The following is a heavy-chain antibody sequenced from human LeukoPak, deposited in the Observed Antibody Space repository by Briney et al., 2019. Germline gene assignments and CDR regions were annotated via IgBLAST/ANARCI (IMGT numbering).Heavy chain of an antibody. CDR1: GGSISSYY. J-gene: IGHJ6*04. D-gene: IGHD3-9*01. Sequence: SETLSLTCTVSGGSISSYYWSWIRQPPGKGLEWIGYIYYSGSTNYNPSLKSRVTISVDTSKNQFSLKLSSVTAADTAVYYCARVRMTGTLDVWGKGTTVTISS. CDR3: ARVRMTGTLDV. V-gene: IGHV4-59*01. CDR2: IYYSGST.